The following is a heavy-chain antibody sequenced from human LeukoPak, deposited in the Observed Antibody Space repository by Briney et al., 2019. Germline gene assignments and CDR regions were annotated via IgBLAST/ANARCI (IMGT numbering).Heavy chain of an antibody. Sequence: TSETLTLTCAVNGGSFSGYYWSWIRQPPGKGLEWIGEINHSGSTNYNPSLKSRVTISVDTSKNQFSLKLSSVTAADTAVYYCARGLTLGYSYGHKKFDYWGQGTLVTVSS. V-gene: IGHV4-34*01. CDR3: ARGLTLGYSYGHKKFDY. CDR2: INHSGST. CDR1: GGSFSGYY. D-gene: IGHD5-18*01. J-gene: IGHJ4*02.